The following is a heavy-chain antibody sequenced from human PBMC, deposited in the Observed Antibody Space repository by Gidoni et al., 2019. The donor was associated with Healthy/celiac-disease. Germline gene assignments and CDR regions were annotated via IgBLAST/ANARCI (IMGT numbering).Heavy chain of an antibody. V-gene: IGHV3-49*03. CDR1: GFTFGDYA. J-gene: IGHJ4*02. Sequence: EVQLVESGGGLVRPGLSLRLSCTASGFTFGDYAMSWFRQAPGKGLEWVGFIRSKAYGGTTEYAASVKGRFTISRDDSKSIAYLQMNSLKTEDPAVYYCTRGSSGYYYYFDYWGQGTLVTVSS. CDR3: TRGSSGYYYYFDY. D-gene: IGHD3-22*01. CDR2: IRSKAYGGTT.